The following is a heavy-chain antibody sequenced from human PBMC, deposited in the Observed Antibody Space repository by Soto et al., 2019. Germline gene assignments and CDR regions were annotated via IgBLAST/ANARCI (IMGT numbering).Heavy chain of an antibody. CDR1: GGSISSYY. CDR2: IYYSGST. D-gene: IGHD6-6*01. Sequence: SETLSLTCTVSGGSISSYYWSWIRQPPGKGLEWIGYIYYSGSTNYNPSLKSRVTMSEDASKNQGSLKLTSVTAADTAVYYCARGWIEYSSSHFDHWGQGTLVTVSS. J-gene: IGHJ4*02. CDR3: ARGWIEYSSSHFDH. V-gene: IGHV4-59*12.